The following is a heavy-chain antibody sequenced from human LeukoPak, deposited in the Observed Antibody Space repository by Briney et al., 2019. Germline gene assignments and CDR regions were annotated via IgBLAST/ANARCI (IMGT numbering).Heavy chain of an antibody. CDR3: ARGNYYGSGIDY. Sequence: GGSLRLSCAASGFTFSSYGMSWVRQATGKGLEWVLAIGTAGDTYYPGSVKGRFTISRENAKNSLYLQMNSLRAGDTAVYYCARGNYYGSGIDYWGQGTLVTVSS. CDR1: GFTFSSYG. CDR2: IGTAGDT. V-gene: IGHV3-13*01. J-gene: IGHJ4*02. D-gene: IGHD3-10*01.